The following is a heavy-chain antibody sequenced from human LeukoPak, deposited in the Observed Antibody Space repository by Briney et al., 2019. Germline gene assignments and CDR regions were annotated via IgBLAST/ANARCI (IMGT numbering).Heavy chain of an antibody. CDR1: GYTFTDYY. CDR3: ARDKRCTAGNWFDP. Sequence: GASVKVSCKASGYTFTDYYIHWVRQAPGQGLEWMGRINPNSGGTNYAQRFQGRVTVTRDTSISTAYMELSTLRSDDAAVYYCARDKRCTAGNWFDPWGQGTLVTVSS. D-gene: IGHD4-17*01. V-gene: IGHV1-2*06. CDR2: INPNSGGT. J-gene: IGHJ5*02.